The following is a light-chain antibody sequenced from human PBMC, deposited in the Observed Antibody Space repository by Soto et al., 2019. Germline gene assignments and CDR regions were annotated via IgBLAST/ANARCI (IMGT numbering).Light chain of an antibody. J-gene: IGKJ2*01. CDR3: QQNYRSPYT. V-gene: IGKV1-39*01. CDR1: QSINIY. Sequence: IQMTQSPSSLSASVGDSVTVTCRASQSINIYLNWYQQKPGKAPTLLLYGASSLQSGVPSRFTGGGSRTDSTLTICSLQPEDFSTYYFQQNYRSPYTCGQGTKLYIK. CDR2: GAS.